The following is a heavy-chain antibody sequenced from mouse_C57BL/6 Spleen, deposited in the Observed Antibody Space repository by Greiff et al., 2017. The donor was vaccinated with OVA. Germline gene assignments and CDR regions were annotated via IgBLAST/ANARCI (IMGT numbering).Heavy chain of an antibody. V-gene: IGHV1-15*01. D-gene: IGHD3-3*01. Sequence: VKLMESGAELVRPGASVTLSCKASGYTFTDYEMHWVKQTPVHGLEWIGAIDPETGGTAYNQKFKGKATLTADKSSSTAYMELRSLTSEDSAVYYCTRDGADLDYWGQGTTLTVSS. CDR2: IDPETGGT. CDR3: TRDGADLDY. CDR1: GYTFTDYE. J-gene: IGHJ2*01.